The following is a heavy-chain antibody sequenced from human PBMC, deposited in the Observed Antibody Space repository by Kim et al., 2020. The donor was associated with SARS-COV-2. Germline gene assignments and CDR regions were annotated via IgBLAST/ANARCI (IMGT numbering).Heavy chain of an antibody. Sequence: YYANSVKGRFTISRDNSKNTLYLQMGSLRAEDMAVYYCARVGVIITGMDVWGQGTTVTVSS. V-gene: IGHV3-64*01. CDR3: ARVGVIITGMDV. D-gene: IGHD3-10*01. J-gene: IGHJ6*02.